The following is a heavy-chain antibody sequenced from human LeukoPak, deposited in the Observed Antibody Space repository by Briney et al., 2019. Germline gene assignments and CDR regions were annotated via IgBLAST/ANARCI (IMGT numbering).Heavy chain of an antibody. D-gene: IGHD3-9*01. Sequence: GGSLRLSCEASGFAFSSYWMSWVRQAPGKGLEWGANIKTDGSEKYYVASVKGRLTISRDNAKTSLYLQMNSLRAEDTAVYYCPRHYPGYFPWAQGPLVIVSS. V-gene: IGHV3-7*03. J-gene: IGHJ5*02. CDR3: PRHYPGYFP. CDR2: IKTDGSEK. CDR1: GFAFSSYW.